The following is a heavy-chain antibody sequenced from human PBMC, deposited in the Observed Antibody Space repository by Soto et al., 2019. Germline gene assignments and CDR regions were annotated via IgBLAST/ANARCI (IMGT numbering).Heavy chain of an antibody. CDR1: GGSISSNY. J-gene: IGHJ4*02. CDR3: ARYRREAVAGYTLDN. Sequence: SETLSLTCTVSGGSISSNYWTWIREPPGKGLEWIGYVYNSGSTNYNPSLKSRVTISEDTSKSQFSLKVNSMTAADTAVYYCARYRREAVAGYTLDNWGPGLLITFST. CDR2: VYNSGST. D-gene: IGHD6-13*01. V-gene: IGHV4-59*01.